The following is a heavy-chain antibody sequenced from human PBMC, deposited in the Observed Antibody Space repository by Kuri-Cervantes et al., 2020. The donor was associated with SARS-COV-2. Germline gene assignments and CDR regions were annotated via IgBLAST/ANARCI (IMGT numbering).Heavy chain of an antibody. CDR3: ASRGLLLRAYYYYMDV. J-gene: IGHJ6*03. CDR1: GYTFTSYD. Sequence: ASVKVSCKASGYTFTSYDINWVRQATGQGLEWMGWMNPNSGNTGYAQKFQGRVTMTRNTSISTAYMELSSLRSDDTAVYYCASRGLLLRAYYYYMDVWGKGTTVTVSS. CDR2: MNPNSGNT. D-gene: IGHD2-2*01. V-gene: IGHV1-8*02.